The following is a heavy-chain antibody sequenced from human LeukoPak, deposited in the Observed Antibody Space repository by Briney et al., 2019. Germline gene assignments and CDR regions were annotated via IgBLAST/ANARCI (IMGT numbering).Heavy chain of an antibody. CDR2: INHSGST. D-gene: IGHD2-2*01. Sequence: SETLSLTCAVYGGSFRGYYWSWIRQPPGKALEWIGEINHSGSTNHNPSLKSRVTISIDTSKNPFSLKLRSVTAADTAVYYCARPIDCSATTCSPPFHYWGQGSLVTVSS. V-gene: IGHV4-34*01. J-gene: IGHJ4*02. CDR1: GGSFRGYY. CDR3: ARPIDCSATTCSPPFHY.